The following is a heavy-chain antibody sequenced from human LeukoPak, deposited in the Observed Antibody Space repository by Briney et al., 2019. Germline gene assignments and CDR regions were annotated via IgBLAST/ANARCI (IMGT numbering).Heavy chain of an antibody. CDR1: GGSFSGYY. J-gene: IGHJ5*02. CDR2: INHSGST. CDR3: ARTLGIAAAEDWFDP. V-gene: IGHV4-34*01. D-gene: IGHD6-13*01. Sequence: SETLSLTCAVYGGSFSGYYWSWIRQPPGKGPEWIGEINHSGSTNYNPSLKSRVTISVDTSKNQFSLKLSSVTAADTAVYYCARTLGIAAAEDWFDPWGQGTLVTVSS.